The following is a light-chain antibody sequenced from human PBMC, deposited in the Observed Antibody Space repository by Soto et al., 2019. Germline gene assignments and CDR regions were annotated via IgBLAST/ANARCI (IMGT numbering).Light chain of an antibody. CDR2: AAS. Sequence: DIQMTQSPSSLSASVGDGVTITGLASQSISSYLNWYQQKPGKAPKLLIYAASSLQSGVPSRFSGSGSGTDFTLTISSLQPEDFATYYCQQSYSTPQTFGQGTKVDI. J-gene: IGKJ1*01. CDR3: QQSYSTPQT. V-gene: IGKV1-39*01. CDR1: QSISSY.